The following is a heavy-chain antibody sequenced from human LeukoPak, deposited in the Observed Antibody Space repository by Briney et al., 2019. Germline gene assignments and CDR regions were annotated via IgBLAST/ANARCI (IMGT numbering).Heavy chain of an antibody. CDR2: ISYDGSNK. Sequence: GGSLRLSCAASGFTFSSYAMHWVRQAPGKGLEWVAVISYDGSNKYYADSVKGRFTISRDNAKNSLYLQMNSLRAEDTAVYYCARAYYDSSGYSRYWGQGTLVTVSS. CDR3: ARAYYDSSGYSRY. V-gene: IGHV3-30-3*01. D-gene: IGHD3-22*01. J-gene: IGHJ4*02. CDR1: GFTFSSYA.